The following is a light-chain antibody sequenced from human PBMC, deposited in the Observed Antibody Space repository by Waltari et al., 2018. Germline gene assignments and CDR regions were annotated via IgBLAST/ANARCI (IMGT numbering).Light chain of an antibody. Sequence: EIVLTQSPGSLSSSPGERVTLSCRASQSVSKALAWYQQKTGQDPRLLIFGASNRATSIPDRFSCSWSETDFSCTISRLEPEYFAVYYCQHYVRLPATFGRGTKVEIK. V-gene: IGKV3-20*01. CDR3: QHYVRLPAT. CDR2: GAS. J-gene: IGKJ1*01. CDR1: QSVSKA.